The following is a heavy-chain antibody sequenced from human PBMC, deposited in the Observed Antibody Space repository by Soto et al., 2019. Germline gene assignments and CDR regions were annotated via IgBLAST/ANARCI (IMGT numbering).Heavy chain of an antibody. CDR3: ARDLSDGFDY. CDR2: IGSKANNYAT. J-gene: IGHJ4*02. D-gene: IGHD3-3*01. Sequence: GGSLRLSCAASGFTFSGSAMHWVRQASGKGLEWVGRIGSKANNYATAYAASVKGRFTISRDDSKNTAYLQMNSLKTEDTAIYYCARDLSDGFDYWGQGTLVTVS. CDR1: GFTFSGSA. V-gene: IGHV3-73*01.